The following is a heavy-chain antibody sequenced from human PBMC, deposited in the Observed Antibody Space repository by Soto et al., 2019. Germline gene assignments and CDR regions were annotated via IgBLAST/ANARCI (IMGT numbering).Heavy chain of an antibody. D-gene: IGHD2-21*01. CDR2: IYYSGST. CDR3: ARGGVVNWFDP. Sequence: SETLSLTYNASGSPISSSNYHWRWMRQPPGKGLECIGSIYYSGSTYYNPSLNIRVTISVDTSKNQFSLKLSSVTAADTAVYYCARGGVVNWFDPWGQG. J-gene: IGHJ5*02. CDR1: GSPISSSNYH. V-gene: IGHV4-39*01.